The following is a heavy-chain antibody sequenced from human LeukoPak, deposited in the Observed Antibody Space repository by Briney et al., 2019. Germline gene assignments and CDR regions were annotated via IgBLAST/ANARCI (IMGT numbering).Heavy chain of an antibody. J-gene: IGHJ4*02. CDR2: ISSSSS. V-gene: IGHV3-21*01. CDR3: TRGSFRGYSYGLPPDY. CDR1: GFTFSDYS. D-gene: IGHD5-18*01. Sequence: PGGSLRLSGAASGFTFSDYSMNWVRQAPGTGLEWVSSISSSSSYYADSVKGRFTISRDNAKNSLYLQMNSLRTEDTAVYYCTRGSFRGYSYGLPPDYWGQGALVTVSS.